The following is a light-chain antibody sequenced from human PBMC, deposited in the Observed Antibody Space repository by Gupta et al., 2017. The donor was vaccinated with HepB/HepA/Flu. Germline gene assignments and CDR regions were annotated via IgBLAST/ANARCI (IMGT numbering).Light chain of an antibody. J-gene: IGKJ1*01. V-gene: IGKV1-5*03. CDR1: QSISTW. CDR3: QRENSSSRT. CDR2: KAS. Sequence: DIQMTQSPSTLSASVGDRVTITCRASQSISTWLAWYQQKPGKAPKLLIYKASRVESGVPSRFSGSGSGTXFTLTIXMRHPDDFATYYFQRENSSSRTFGXGTKVEIK.